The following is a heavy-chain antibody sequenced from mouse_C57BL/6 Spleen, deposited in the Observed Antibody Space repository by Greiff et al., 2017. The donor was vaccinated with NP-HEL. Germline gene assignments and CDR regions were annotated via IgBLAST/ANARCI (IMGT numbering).Heavy chain of an antibody. D-gene: IGHD1-1*01. CDR3: ARRGDYGSSYGWYFDV. J-gene: IGHJ1*03. CDR2: ISSGSSTI. CDR1: GFTFSDNG. V-gene: IGHV5-17*01. Sequence: EVKLVESGGGLVKPGGSLKLSCAASGFTFSDNGMHWVRQAPEKGLEWVAYISSGSSTIYYADTVKGRFTISRDNAKNTLFLQMTSLRSEDTAMYYCARRGDYGSSYGWYFDVWGTGTTVTVSS.